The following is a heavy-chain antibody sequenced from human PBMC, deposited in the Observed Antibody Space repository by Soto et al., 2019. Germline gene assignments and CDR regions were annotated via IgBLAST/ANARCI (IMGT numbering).Heavy chain of an antibody. J-gene: IGHJ3*02. D-gene: IGHD6-19*01. CDR2: ISYDGSNK. V-gene: IGHV3-30-3*01. Sequence: QVQLVESGGGVVQPGRSLRLSCAASGFTFSSYAMHWVRQAPGKGLEWVAVISYDGSNKYYADSVKGRFTISKDNSKNPLYLQMSSRRAEARAVYYWARARSRSGWDAHDACDTWGRGTIVTVSA. CDR1: GFTFSSYA. CDR3: ARARSRSGWDAHDACDT.